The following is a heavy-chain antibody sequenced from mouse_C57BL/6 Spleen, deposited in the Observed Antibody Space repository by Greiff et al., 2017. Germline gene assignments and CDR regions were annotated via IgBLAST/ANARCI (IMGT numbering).Heavy chain of an antibody. D-gene: IGHD2-12*01. CDR1: GYTFTSYW. CDR3: ARRGYSLDY. V-gene: IGHV1-69*01. CDR2: IDPSDSYT. Sequence: VQLKQPGAELVMPGASVKLSCKASGYTFTSYWMHWVKQRPGQGLEWIGEIDPSDSYTNYNQKFKGKSTLTVDKSSSTAYMQLSSLTSEDSAVYSCARRGYSLDYWGQGTTLTVSS. J-gene: IGHJ2*01.